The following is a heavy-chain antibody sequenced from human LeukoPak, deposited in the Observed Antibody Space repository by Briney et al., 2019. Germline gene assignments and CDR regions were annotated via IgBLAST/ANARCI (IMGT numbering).Heavy chain of an antibody. CDR2: ISYDGSNK. CDR3: AKGPWSYYFDSNDYQDAFDF. D-gene: IGHD3-22*01. Sequence: GGSLRLSCAASGFTFSSYAMHWVRQAPGKGLEWVAVISYDGSNKYYADSVKGRFTISRDNSKNTLYLQMNSLRAEDTAVYYCAKGPWSYYFDSNDYQDAFDFWGQGTMVTVSS. V-gene: IGHV3-30-3*01. J-gene: IGHJ3*01. CDR1: GFTFSSYA.